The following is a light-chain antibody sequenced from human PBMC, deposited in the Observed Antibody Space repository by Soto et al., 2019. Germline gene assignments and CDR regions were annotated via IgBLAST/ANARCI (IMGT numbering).Light chain of an antibody. CDR1: TGAVTSGHY. CDR2: AIS. J-gene: IGLJ3*02. V-gene: IGLV7-46*01. Sequence: QAVVTQEPSLTVSPGGQVTLTCGSSTGAVTSGHYPDWFQQKPGQAPRKLIYAISNRSSWTAARFSGSILGWTAALTLSGAQPEDVAEYYCLLSHGGANRGFGGGTKVTVL. CDR3: LLSHGGANRG.